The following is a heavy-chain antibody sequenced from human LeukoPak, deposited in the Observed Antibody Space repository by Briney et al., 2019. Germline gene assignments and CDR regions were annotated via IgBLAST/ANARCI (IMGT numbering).Heavy chain of an antibody. Sequence: SETLSLTCTVSGGSISSSSYYWGWIRQPPGKGLEWIGSIYYSGSTYYNPSLKSRVTISVDTSKNQFSLKLSSVTAADTAVYYCAREGYDSSGYCSYWGQGTLVTVSS. J-gene: IGHJ4*02. V-gene: IGHV4-39*07. D-gene: IGHD3-22*01. CDR2: IYYSGST. CDR1: GGSISSSSYY. CDR3: AREGYDSSGYCSY.